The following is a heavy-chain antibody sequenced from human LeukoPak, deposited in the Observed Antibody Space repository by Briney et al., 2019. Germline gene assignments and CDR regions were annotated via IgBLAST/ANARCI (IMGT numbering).Heavy chain of an antibody. CDR3: ARGVYGSGDY. Sequence: SETLSLTRTVSGGSLSSYYWSWIRQPAGKGLEWIGRIYSSGSTNYNPSLKSRVTMSVDTSKNQFSRKLTSVTAADTAVYYCARGVYGSGDYWGQGTLVTVSS. V-gene: IGHV4-4*07. D-gene: IGHD3-10*01. CDR2: IYSSGST. CDR1: GGSLSSYY. J-gene: IGHJ4*02.